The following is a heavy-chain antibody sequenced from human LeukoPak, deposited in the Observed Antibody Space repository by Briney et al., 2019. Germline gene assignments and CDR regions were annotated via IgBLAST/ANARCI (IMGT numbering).Heavy chain of an antibody. CDR3: AKDRGSSWSKGGVDY. V-gene: IGHV3-23*01. CDR1: GFTFSSYG. Sequence: GGSLRLSCAASGFTFSSYGMSWVRQAPGKGLEWVSAISATGGTTYYADSVKGRFTISRDNSKNTLYLQMNSLRAEDTALYYCAKDRGSSWSKGGVDYWGQGTLVTVSS. CDR2: ISATGGTT. D-gene: IGHD6-13*01. J-gene: IGHJ4*02.